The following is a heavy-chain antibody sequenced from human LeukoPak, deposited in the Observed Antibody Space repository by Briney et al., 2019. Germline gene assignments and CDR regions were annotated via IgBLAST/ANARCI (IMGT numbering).Heavy chain of an antibody. J-gene: IGHJ4*02. V-gene: IGHV3-21*04. D-gene: IGHD7-27*01. CDR2: ISSSGAYI. CDR3: AKDIDPTLTGQEFDY. Sequence: GGSLRLSCAASGFTFNTYSMSWVRQAPGKGLEWVSAISSSGAYISYADSVKGRFTISRDNAKNSLYLQMNSLRAEDTALYYCAKDIDPTLTGQEFDYWGQGTLVTVSS. CDR1: GFTFNTYS.